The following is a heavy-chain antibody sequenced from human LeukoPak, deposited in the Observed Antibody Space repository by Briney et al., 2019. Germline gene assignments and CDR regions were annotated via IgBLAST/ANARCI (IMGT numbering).Heavy chain of an antibody. CDR2: INSDGSST. J-gene: IGHJ6*03. D-gene: IGHD6-19*01. Sequence: GGSLRLSCAASGFTFSSYWMHWVRQAPGKGLVWVSRINSDGSSTSYADSVKGRFTISRDNAKNTLYLQMNSLRAEDAAVYYCARDRRIAVAGTSYYYYYYYMDVWGKGTTVTISS. V-gene: IGHV3-74*01. CDR3: ARDRRIAVAGTSYYYYYYYMDV. CDR1: GFTFSSYW.